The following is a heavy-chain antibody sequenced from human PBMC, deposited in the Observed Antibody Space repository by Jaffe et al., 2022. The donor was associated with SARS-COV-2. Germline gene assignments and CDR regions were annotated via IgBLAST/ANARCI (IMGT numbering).Heavy chain of an antibody. CDR2: ISSSGDSA. J-gene: IGHJ4*02. CDR3: VRSQGVAGTTDGYFDY. D-gene: IGHD1-7*01. Sequence: EVQLVESGGDLVQPGGSLRLSCSASGFTFSRSIMHWVRQAPGKGLEYVSGISSSGDSAYYVDSVKARFTISRDNSKNTLYLQMSNLRAEDTAFYYCVRSQGVAGTTDGYFDYWGQGALVTVSS. CDR1: GFTFSRSI. V-gene: IGHV3-64D*09.